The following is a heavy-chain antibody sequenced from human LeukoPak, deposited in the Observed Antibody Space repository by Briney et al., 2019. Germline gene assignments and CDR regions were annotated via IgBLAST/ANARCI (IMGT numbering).Heavy chain of an antibody. CDR1: GFTFSPYS. CDR3: ARALSEDYYMDV. CDR2: ISSSSSYI. J-gene: IGHJ6*03. D-gene: IGHD3-3*01. Sequence: GGSLRLSCAASGFTFSPYSMNWVRQAPGERLEWVSSISSSSSYIYYADSVKGRFTISRDNAKNSLYLQMNSLRAEDTAVYYCARALSEDYYMDVWGKGTTVTVSS. V-gene: IGHV3-21*01.